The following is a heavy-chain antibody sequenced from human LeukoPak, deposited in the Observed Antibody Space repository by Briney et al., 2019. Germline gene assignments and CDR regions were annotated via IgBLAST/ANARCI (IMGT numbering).Heavy chain of an antibody. CDR2: INPNSGGT. CDR3: TRGHHYFVSGSYYNF. CDR1: GDTFTGYY. D-gene: IGHD3-10*01. V-gene: IGHV1-2*02. Sequence: ASVKVSCKASGDTFTGYYIFWVRQAPGQGLEWMGWINPNSGGTNYAQKFQGRVTMTRDTSISTAYMELSRLRSDDTAVFYCTRGHHYFVSGSYYNFWGQGTLVTVLS. J-gene: IGHJ4*02.